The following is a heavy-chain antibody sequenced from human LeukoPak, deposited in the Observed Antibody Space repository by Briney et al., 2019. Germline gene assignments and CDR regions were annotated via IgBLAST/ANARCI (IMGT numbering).Heavy chain of an antibody. CDR2: ISSSGSTI. Sequence: GGSLRLSCAASGFTFSSYEMNWVRQAPGKGLEWVSYISSSGSTIYYADSVKGRFTISRDNAKNSLYLQMNSLRAEDTAVYYCARVSGGIVVVPAAPRGTYYFDYWGQGTLVTVSS. CDR3: ARVSGGIVVVPAAPRGTYYFDY. D-gene: IGHD2-2*01. CDR1: GFTFSSYE. J-gene: IGHJ4*02. V-gene: IGHV3-48*03.